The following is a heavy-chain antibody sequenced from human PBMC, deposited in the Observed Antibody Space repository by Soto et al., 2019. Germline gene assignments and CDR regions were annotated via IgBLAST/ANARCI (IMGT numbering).Heavy chain of an antibody. D-gene: IGHD5-12*01. CDR1: GGSISSGDSY. CDR2: IYYSGST. V-gene: IGHV4-30-4*01. CDR3: ARDRGGYERIDY. Sequence: QVQLQESGPGLLKPSQTLSLTCNVSGGSISSGDSYWSWIRQPPGKGLEWIGYIYYSGSTYYKPSLKSRVTLSVETSKKQFSLKLSSVIAADTAVYYCARDRGGYERIDYWGQGTLVTVSS. J-gene: IGHJ4*02.